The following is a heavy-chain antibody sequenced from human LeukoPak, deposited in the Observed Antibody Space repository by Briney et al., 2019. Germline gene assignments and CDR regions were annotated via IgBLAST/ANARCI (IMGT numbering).Heavy chain of an antibody. CDR3: ARDLGIDYGSVDN. CDR1: GFTFSSYA. CDR2: ISSSSSTI. D-gene: IGHD3-10*01. Sequence: PGRSLRLSCAASGFTFSSYAMHWVRQAPGKGLEWVSYISSSSSTIYYADSVKGRFTISRDNAKNSLYLQMNSLRAEDTAVYYCARDLGIDYGSVDNWGQGTLVTVSS. J-gene: IGHJ4*02. V-gene: IGHV3-48*04.